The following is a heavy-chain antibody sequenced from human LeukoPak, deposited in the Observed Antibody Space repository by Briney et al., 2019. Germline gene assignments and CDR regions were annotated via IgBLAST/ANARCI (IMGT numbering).Heavy chain of an antibody. CDR3: GRRRGSGPYKDWFDP. CDR2: INYSGRA. D-gene: IGHD6-19*01. CDR1: GDSLSTYY. J-gene: IGHJ5*02. Sequence: SETLSLTCTVSGDSLSTYYWCWIRQPPGRGLEWIGYINYSGRANYNPSLKSRVIISVDTSTNQFSLKLSSVTAADTAVYYCGRRRGSGPYKDWFDPWGRGTLVTVSS. V-gene: IGHV4-59*08.